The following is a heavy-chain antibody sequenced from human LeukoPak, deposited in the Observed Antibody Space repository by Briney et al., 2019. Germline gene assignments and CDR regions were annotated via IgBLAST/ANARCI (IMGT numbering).Heavy chain of an antibody. CDR3: ARAPSLG. CDR2: ISGSGAST. V-gene: IGHV3-23*01. J-gene: IGHJ4*02. Sequence: GRSLRLSCLTSGFTFSTNAMSWVRQAPGKGLEWISGISGSGASTYYADSVTGRFTISRDNSRNTLYLQMNSLRGDDTAVYYCARAPSLGWGQGTLVTVSS. CDR1: GFTFSTNA.